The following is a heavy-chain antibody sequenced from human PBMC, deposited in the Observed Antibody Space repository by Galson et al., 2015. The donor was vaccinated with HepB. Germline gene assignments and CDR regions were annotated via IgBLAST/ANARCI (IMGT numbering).Heavy chain of an antibody. CDR2: INHSGNT. CDR3: ARFNGGRGAFDI. CDR1: GGSFSGYY. Sequence: ETLSLTCAVYGGSFSGYYWSWIRQPPGKGLEWIGEINHSGNTNYNPSLKSRVTISVDTSKNQFSLKLSSVTAADTAVYYCARFNGGRGAFDIWDQGTMVTVSS. J-gene: IGHJ3*02. V-gene: IGHV4-34*01. D-gene: IGHD1-26*01.